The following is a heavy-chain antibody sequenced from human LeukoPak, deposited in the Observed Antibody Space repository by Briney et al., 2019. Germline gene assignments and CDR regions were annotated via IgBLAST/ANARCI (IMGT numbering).Heavy chain of an antibody. CDR2: ISSSGST. CDR3: AGLHFAASEEFDP. CDR1: GGSINAYW. D-gene: IGHD6-13*01. V-gene: IGHV4-59*08. J-gene: IGHJ5*02. Sequence: SETLSLTCTLSGGSINAYWWSWIRQPPGKGLEWIGYISSSGSTNYNPSLKSRVTISLATSKTHLSLNLNSVTAADTAVYYCAGLHFAASEEFDPWGQGILVTVSS.